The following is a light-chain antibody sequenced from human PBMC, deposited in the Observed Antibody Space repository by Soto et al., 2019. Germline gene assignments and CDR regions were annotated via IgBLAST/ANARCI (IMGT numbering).Light chain of an antibody. V-gene: IGLV2-8*01. Sequence: QSALTQPPSASGSPGQSVTISCTGTSSDVGGYNYVSWYKQHPGKAPKLMIYEVSKRPSGVPDRFSGSKSGNTASLTVSGLQAEDEADYYCSSYAGSNMVVFGGGTKVTVL. J-gene: IGLJ2*01. CDR1: SSDVGGYNY. CDR2: EVS. CDR3: SSYAGSNMVV.